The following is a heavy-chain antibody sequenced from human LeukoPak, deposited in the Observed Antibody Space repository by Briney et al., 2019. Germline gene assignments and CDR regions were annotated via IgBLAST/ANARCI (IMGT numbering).Heavy chain of an antibody. Sequence: SETLSLTCTVSGGSISSYYWSWIRQPPGKGLEWIGYIYYSGSTNYNPSLKSRVTISVDTSKNQFSLKLSSVTAADTAVYYCARDSTYPDGVYFVLPPPNAFDIWGQGTMVTVSS. J-gene: IGHJ3*02. CDR2: IYYSGST. D-gene: IGHD5-24*01. V-gene: IGHV4-59*01. CDR1: GGSISSYY. CDR3: ARDSTYPDGVYFVLPPPNAFDI.